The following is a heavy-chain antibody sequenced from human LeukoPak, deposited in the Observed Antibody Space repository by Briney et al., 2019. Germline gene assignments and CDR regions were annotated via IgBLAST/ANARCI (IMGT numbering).Heavy chain of an antibody. V-gene: IGHV3-9*01. Sequence: TGGSLRLSCAASGFTFDDYAMHWVRQAPGKGLEWVSGFSWNSGSIGYADSVKGRFTISRDNAKNSLYLQMNSLRAEDTALYYCAKDIKHTPLITFVGVIVTYWGQGTLVTVSS. J-gene: IGHJ4*02. CDR2: FSWNSGSI. CDR1: GFTFDDYA. D-gene: IGHD3-16*02. CDR3: AKDIKHTPLITFVGVIVTY.